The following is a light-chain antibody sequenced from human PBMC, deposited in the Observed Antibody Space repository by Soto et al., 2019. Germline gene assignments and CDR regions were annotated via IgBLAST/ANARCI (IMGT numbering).Light chain of an antibody. CDR2: AAA. J-gene: IGKJ1*01. CDR3: PHSYSTPKT. CDR1: QRISSY. V-gene: IGKV1-39*01. Sequence: DIQMTQSPSSLSASVGDIVTITCRASQRISSYLNWYQQKPGKAPKLLIYAAASLQSGVPSRFSGSGSGTDFTITSRSLQPEDFATYYCPHSYSTPKTFRQGTKVEIK.